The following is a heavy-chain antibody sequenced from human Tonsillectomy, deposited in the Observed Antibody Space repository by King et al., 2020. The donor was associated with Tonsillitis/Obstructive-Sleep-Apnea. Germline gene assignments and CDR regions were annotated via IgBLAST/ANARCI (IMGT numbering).Heavy chain of an antibody. Sequence: QLVQSGAEVKKPGASVKVSCKASGYIYINYGFSWVRQAPGQGLEWMGWINGYNGNTNYAQKLQGRVTMTTDTSTSTAYMELRSLRSDDTAVYYCARGAYSNYVDYWGQGTLVTVSS. CDR2: INGYNGNT. CDR3: ARGAYSNYVDY. J-gene: IGHJ4*02. D-gene: IGHD4-11*01. V-gene: IGHV1-18*01. CDR1: GYIYINYG.